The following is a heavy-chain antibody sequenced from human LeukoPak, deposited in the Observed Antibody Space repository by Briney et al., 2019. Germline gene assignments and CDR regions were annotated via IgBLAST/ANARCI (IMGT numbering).Heavy chain of an antibody. Sequence: GESLKISCKASGYSFSSYWIGWVRQMPGKGLGWMGIIDPGDSDTSDGPSFQGQVTISADKSISAAFLQWSSLKAAETAMYYCARHSITSSSTHLHIDLWGKATTVTLPS. CDR2: IDPGDSDT. CDR3: ARHSITSSSTHLHIDL. V-gene: IGHV5-51*01. CDR1: GYSFSSYW. J-gene: IGHJ6*03. D-gene: IGHD6-6*01.